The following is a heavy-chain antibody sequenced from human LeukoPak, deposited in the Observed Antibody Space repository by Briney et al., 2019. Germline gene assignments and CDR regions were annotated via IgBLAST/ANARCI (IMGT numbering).Heavy chain of an antibody. Sequence: SETLSLTCTVSGGSISSGGYSWSWIRQPPGRGLEWIGYIYHSGSTYYNPSLKSRVTISVDRSKNQFSLKLSSVTAADTAVYYCARVGLQYYDSSGLLRPNWFDPWGQGTLVTVSS. D-gene: IGHD3-22*01. CDR1: GGSISSGGYS. CDR3: ARVGLQYYDSSGLLRPNWFDP. CDR2: IYHSGST. J-gene: IGHJ5*02. V-gene: IGHV4-30-2*01.